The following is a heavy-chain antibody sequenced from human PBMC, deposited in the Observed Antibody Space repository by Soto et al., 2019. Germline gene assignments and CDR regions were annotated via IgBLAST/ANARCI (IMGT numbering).Heavy chain of an antibody. D-gene: IGHD6-19*01. J-gene: IGHJ6*02. V-gene: IGHV3-23*01. CDR2: ISGSGGST. CDR3: AEGRGAFAAFYSRGWYGSEDYYYGMDV. Sequence: EVQRLESGGGLVQPGGSLRLSCAASGFTFSSYAMSWVRQAPGKGLEWVSAISGSGGSTYYADSVKGRFPSSSDNSKDTLYLPMNSLRAEDTAVYYCAEGRGAFAAFYSRGWYGSEDYYYGMDVWGQGTTVTVSS. CDR1: GFTFSSYA.